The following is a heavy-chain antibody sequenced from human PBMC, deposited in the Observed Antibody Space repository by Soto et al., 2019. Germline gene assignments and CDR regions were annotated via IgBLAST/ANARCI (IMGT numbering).Heavy chain of an antibody. J-gene: IGHJ3*02. CDR2: IIPILGIA. D-gene: IGHD6-19*01. Sequence: SVKVSCKASGGTFSSYTISWVRQAPGQGLEWMGRIIPILGIANYAQKFQGRVTITADKSTSTAYMELSSLRSEDTAVYYCARESSSGWYSDDAFDIWGQGTIVTVSS. V-gene: IGHV1-69*04. CDR3: ARESSSGWYSDDAFDI. CDR1: GGTFSSYT.